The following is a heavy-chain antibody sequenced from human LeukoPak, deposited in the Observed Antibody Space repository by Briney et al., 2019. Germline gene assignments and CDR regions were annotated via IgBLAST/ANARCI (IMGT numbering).Heavy chain of an antibody. Sequence: GGSLRLSCAASGXTFSSYAMHWVRQAPGKGLEWVAVISYDGTNQYYADSVEGRFTISRDNSKSTLSLQLNSLRAEDTAVYYCARDRSLYYYYGMDVWGQGTTVTVSS. CDR2: ISYDGTNQ. J-gene: IGHJ6*02. V-gene: IGHV3-30-3*01. CDR3: ARDRSLYYYYGMDV. D-gene: IGHD3-16*02. CDR1: GXTFSSYA.